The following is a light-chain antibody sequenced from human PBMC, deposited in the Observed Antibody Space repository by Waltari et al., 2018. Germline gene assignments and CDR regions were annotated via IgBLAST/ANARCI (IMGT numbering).Light chain of an antibody. V-gene: IGKV3-20*01. J-gene: IGKJ1*01. CDR1: QSVSSSY. Sequence: IVLTQSPGILSLSPGERAALSCRASQSVSSSYLAWYQQRPGQAPRLLIDGASIRATGIPDRFSGSGSGADLTLTISRLEPEDFAMYYCQHYGNSLWTFGQGTKLEIK. CDR2: GAS. CDR3: QHYGNSLWT.